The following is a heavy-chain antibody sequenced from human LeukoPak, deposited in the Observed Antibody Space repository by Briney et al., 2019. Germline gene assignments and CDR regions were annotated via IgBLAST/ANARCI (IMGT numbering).Heavy chain of an antibody. CDR2: IWYDGSNK. CDR3: ARAARPPEYYYYYMDV. CDR1: GFTFGSYG. J-gene: IGHJ6*03. D-gene: IGHD6-6*01. V-gene: IGHV3-33*01. Sequence: GGSLRLSCAASGFTFGSYGMHWVRQAPGKGLEWVAVIWYDGSNKYYADSVKGRFTISRDNSKNTLYLQMNSLRAEDTAVYYCARAARPPEYYYYYMDVWGKGTTVTVSS.